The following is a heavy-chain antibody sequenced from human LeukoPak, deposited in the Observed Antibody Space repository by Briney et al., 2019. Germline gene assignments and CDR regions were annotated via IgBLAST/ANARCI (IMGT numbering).Heavy chain of an antibody. CDR3: ARGEDILTGYLNWFDP. D-gene: IGHD3-9*01. CDR2: IYYSGSS. V-gene: IGHV4-59*01. CDR1: GGSISYYY. J-gene: IGHJ5*02. Sequence: SETLSLTCTVSGGSISYYYWSWIRQPPGKGLEWIGYIYYSGSSNYNPSLKSRVTISVDTSQDQFSLKLSSVTAADTAVYYCARGEDILTGYLNWFDPWGQGTLVTVSS.